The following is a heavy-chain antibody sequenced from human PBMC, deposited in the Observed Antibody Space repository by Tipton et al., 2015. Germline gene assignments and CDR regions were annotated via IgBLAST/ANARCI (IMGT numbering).Heavy chain of an antibody. D-gene: IGHD4-17*01. V-gene: IGHV4-59*12. J-gene: IGHJ4*02. Sequence: LRLSCSVSSDSISKYYWSWLRQPPGKELEWIGYIQFSGSTNYNPSLKSRVTISVDTSKNQFSLKVNSVTAADTAVYYCARGHKNGDSPWDYWGQGTLVTVSS. CDR3: ARGHKNGDSPWDY. CDR2: IQFSGST. CDR1: SDSISKYY.